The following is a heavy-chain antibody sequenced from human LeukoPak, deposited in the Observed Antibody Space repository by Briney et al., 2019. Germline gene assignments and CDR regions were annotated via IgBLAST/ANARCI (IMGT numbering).Heavy chain of an antibody. V-gene: IGHV4-39*02. CDR1: CGSISSSSYY. J-gene: IGHJ4*02. CDR2: IYYNVAT. CDR3: ARVRDGYNRNWAY. D-gene: IGHD5-24*01. Sequence: PSETLSLTCTVSCGSISSSSYYWGWFRQPPGKGLEWIGSIYYNVATYYNSSLKSRVTISVDTSKNHLSLKLSSVTAADTAVYYCARVRDGYNRNWAYWGQGTLVTVSS.